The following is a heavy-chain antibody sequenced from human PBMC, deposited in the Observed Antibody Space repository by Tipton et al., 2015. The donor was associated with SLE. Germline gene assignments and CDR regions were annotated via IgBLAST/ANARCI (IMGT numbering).Heavy chain of an antibody. CDR3: ARGRGMITFGGVFAD. D-gene: IGHD3-16*02. CDR1: GGPISSPVYY. J-gene: IGHJ4*02. CDR2: VDYSGST. V-gene: IGHV4-39*01. Sequence: TLSLTCTVSGGPISSPVYYWGWIRQSPGKRLEWIGSVDYSGSTYFNPSLKSRVTMSVDTSKNQFSLRLTSVTAADTAVYYCARGRGMITFGGVFADWGQGSLVTVSS.